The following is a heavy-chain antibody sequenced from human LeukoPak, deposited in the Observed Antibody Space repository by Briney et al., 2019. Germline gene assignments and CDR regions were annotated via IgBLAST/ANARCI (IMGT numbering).Heavy chain of an antibody. CDR2: ISGSGGST. J-gene: IGHJ4*02. CDR3: AKDLQQWLALDS. V-gene: IGHV3-23*01. CDR1: GFTFSSYG. Sequence: TGGSLRLSCAASGFTFSSYGMSWVRQAPGKGLEWVSAISGSGGSTYYADSVKGRLTISRDNSHNTVYLQMNSLRTEDTAVYYCAKDLQQWLALDSWGQGTLVTVSS. D-gene: IGHD6-19*01.